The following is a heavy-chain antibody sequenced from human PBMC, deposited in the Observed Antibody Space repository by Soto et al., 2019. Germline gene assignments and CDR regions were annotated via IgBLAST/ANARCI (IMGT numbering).Heavy chain of an antibody. CDR3: ARPIGTRRHYYVPPFDI. Sequence: PGESLKISCQVSGYKFTTYWIGWVRQMPGKGLEWMGIIYPGDSDTRYSPSFQGQVTISADKSISTAYLQWSSLKASDTAMYYCARPIGTRRHYYVPPFDIWGQGTMVTVSS. CDR1: GYKFTTYW. D-gene: IGHD3-22*01. CDR2: IYPGDSDT. J-gene: IGHJ3*02. V-gene: IGHV5-51*01.